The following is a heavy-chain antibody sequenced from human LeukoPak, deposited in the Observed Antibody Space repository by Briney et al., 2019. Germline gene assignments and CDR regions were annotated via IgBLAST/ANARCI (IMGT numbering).Heavy chain of an antibody. V-gene: IGHV1-8*01. D-gene: IGHD2-2*01. CDR2: MNPNSGNT. CDR1: GYTFTSYD. CDR3: ARGRCSCTSCYRYYYMDV. J-gene: IGHJ6*03. Sequence: GASVKVSCKASGYTFTSYDINWVRQATGQGLEWMGWMNPNSGNTGYAQKFQGRVTMTRNTSISTAYMELSSLRSEDTAVYYCARGRCSCTSCYRYYYMDVWGKGTTVTVSS.